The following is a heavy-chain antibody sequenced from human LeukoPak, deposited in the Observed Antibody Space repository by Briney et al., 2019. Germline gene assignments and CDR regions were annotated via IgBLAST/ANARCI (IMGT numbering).Heavy chain of an antibody. CDR3: ARDDSGYDYFDN. D-gene: IGHD5-12*01. CDR1: GGSISSYY. J-gene: IGHJ4*02. V-gene: IGHV4-59*01. Sequence: SETLSLTCTVTGGSISSYYWSWIRQPPGKGLEWIGYIYYSGSTNYNPSLKSRVTISVDTSKNQFSLKLSSVTAADTAVYYCARDDSGYDYFDNWGQGTLVTVSS. CDR2: IYYSGST.